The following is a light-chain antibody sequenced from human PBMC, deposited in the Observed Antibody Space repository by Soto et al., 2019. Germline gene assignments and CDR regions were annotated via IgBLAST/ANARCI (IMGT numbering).Light chain of an antibody. CDR2: RAS. Sequence: EIVLTQSPGTLSLSPGERATLSCRASQTVSSSYLAWYQQKPGQAPRLLIYRASSRATGIPDRFSGSGSGTDFTLTISRLEPEDFAGYYCQQYVNSPRWTFGQGTQVDI. CDR1: QTVSSSY. J-gene: IGKJ1*01. V-gene: IGKV3-20*01. CDR3: QQYVNSPRWT.